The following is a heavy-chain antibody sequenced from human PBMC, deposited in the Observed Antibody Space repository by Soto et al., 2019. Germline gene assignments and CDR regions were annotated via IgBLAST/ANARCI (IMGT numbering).Heavy chain of an antibody. J-gene: IGHJ4*02. CDR1: GYSFTDYW. CDR3: ARGGIVGSSRNYFDY. V-gene: IGHV5-51*01. Sequence: GESLKISCKGSGYSFTDYWIGWVRQMPGKGLEWMGIIYPGDSDTSYSPSFQGQVTISADKSISTAYLQWSSLKASDTAMYYCARGGIVGSSRNYFDYWGQGTLVTVSS. D-gene: IGHD1-26*01. CDR2: IYPGDSDT.